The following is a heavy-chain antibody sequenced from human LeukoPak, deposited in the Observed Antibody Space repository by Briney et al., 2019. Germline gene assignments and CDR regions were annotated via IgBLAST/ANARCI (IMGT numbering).Heavy chain of an antibody. CDR1: GFTFSSYE. CDR3: AELGITMIGGV. Sequence: GGSLRLSCAASGFTFSSYEMNWVRRAPGEGLEWGLYISSSGSTIYYADPAKGRFTISRDNAKNSLYLQMNSLRAEDTAVYYCAELGITMIGGVWGKGTTVTISS. CDR2: ISSSGSTI. J-gene: IGHJ6*04. V-gene: IGHV3-48*03. D-gene: IGHD3-10*02.